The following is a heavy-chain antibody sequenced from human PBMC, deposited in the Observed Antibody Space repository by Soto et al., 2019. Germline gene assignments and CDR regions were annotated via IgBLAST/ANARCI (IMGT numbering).Heavy chain of an antibody. CDR1: GYTLTELS. Sequence: ASVKVSCKVSGYTLTELSMHWVRQAPGKGLEWMGGFDPEDGETIYAQKFQGRVTMTEDTSTDTAYMELSSLRSEDTAVYYCATADSYYYGSGSYYSNDYWGQGTLVTVSS. D-gene: IGHD3-10*01. CDR2: FDPEDGET. CDR3: ATADSYYYGSGSYYSNDY. J-gene: IGHJ4*02. V-gene: IGHV1-24*01.